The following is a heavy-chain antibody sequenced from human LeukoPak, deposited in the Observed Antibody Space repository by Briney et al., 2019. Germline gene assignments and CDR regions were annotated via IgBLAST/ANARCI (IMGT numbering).Heavy chain of an antibody. D-gene: IGHD3-22*01. CDR2: IYYSGST. Sequence: SETLSLTCTVSGGSISSYYWSWIRQPPGKGLEWIGYIYYSGSTNYNPSLKSRVTISVDTSKNQFSLKLSSVTAADTAVYYCAKDVAHYYYDSSGYPWYFDYWGQGTLVTVSS. J-gene: IGHJ4*02. V-gene: IGHV4-59*01. CDR1: GGSISSYY. CDR3: AKDVAHYYYDSSGYPWYFDY.